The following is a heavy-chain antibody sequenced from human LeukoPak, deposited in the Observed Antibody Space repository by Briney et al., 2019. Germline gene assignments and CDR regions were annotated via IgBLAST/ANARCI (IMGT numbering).Heavy chain of an antibody. CDR1: GFTFDDYA. V-gene: IGHV3-9*01. CDR3: AKDRYSSGWYRDPGFDY. J-gene: IGHJ4*02. CDR2: ISWNSGSI. Sequence: GGSLRLSCAASGFTFDDYAMHWVRQAPGKGLEWVSGISWNSGSIGYADSVKGRFTISRDNAKNSLYLQMNSPRAEDTALYYCAKDRYSSGWYRDPGFDYWGQGTLVTVSS. D-gene: IGHD6-19*01.